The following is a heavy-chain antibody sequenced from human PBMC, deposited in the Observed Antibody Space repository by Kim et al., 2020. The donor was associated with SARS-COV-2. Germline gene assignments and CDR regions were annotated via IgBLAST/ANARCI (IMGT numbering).Heavy chain of an antibody. CDR2: INHSGST. Sequence: SETLSLTCAVYGGSFSGYYWSWIRQPPGKGLEWIGEINHSGSTNYNRSLKSRVTISVDTSKNQFSLKLSSVTAADTAVYYCASLHLRRRITMVRGVIKLSYFDYWGQGTLVTVSS. D-gene: IGHD3-10*01. V-gene: IGHV4-34*01. CDR3: ASLHLRRRITMVRGVIKLSYFDY. J-gene: IGHJ4*02. CDR1: GGSFSGYY.